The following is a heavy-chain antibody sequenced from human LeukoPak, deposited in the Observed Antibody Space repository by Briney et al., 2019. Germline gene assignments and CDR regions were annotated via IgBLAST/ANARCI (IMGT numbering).Heavy chain of an antibody. V-gene: IGHV1-2*02. D-gene: IGHD6-13*01. CDR1: GYTFTDYY. CDR3: ARSTSGSWFGDY. J-gene: IGHJ4*02. CDR2: INPDSGVT. Sequence: ASVKVSCKASGYTFTDYYMHWVRQAPGQGLEWMGWINPDSGVTNYPQKFQGRVTMTRDTSSSTAYMELIRLRSDDTAVYYCARSTSGSWFGDYWGQGTLVTVSS.